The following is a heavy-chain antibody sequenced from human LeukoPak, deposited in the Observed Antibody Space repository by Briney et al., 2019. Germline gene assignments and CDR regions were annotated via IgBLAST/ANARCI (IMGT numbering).Heavy chain of an antibody. D-gene: IGHD6-19*01. CDR2: IYYSGST. J-gene: IGHJ3*02. V-gene: IGHV4-59*08. Sequence: SETLSLTCTVSGGSISSYYWSWIRQPPGKGPEWIGYIYYSGSTNYNPSLKSRVTISVDTSKNQFSLKLSSVTAADTAVYYCARHRYSSGWDDAFDIWGQGTMVTVSS. CDR3: ARHRYSSGWDDAFDI. CDR1: GGSISSYY.